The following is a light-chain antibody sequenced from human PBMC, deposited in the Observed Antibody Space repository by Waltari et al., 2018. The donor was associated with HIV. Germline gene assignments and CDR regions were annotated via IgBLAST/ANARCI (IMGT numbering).Light chain of an antibody. V-gene: IGLV1-40*01. CDR1: RSSVRARYD. CDR3: QSYDISLSASVV. J-gene: IGLJ2*01. CDR2: GNI. Sequence: QSMLKQPPSVSAVPGQGATFSSHGTRSSVRARYDAQWIQQMPGTAPKLPIAGNITLPSGVPDRFSASKSGTSASLTISGLQAEDEADNFSQSYDISLSASVVFGGGTRLTVL.